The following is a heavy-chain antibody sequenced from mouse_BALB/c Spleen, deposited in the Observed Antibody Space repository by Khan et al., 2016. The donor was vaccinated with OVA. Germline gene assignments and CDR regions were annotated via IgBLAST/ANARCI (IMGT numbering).Heavy chain of an antibody. J-gene: IGHJ3*01. CDR1: GYTFTDYN. CDR2: IYPGSGNI. V-gene: IGHV1-77*01. Sequence: QVQLQQSGAELARPGASVNLSCKASGYTFTDYNINWMKQRTGQGLEWIGEIYPGSGNIYYNEKFKGKATLTADKSSSTAYMQLSSLTSEDSVVYFCAREWAAWFPYWGQGTLVTVSA. CDR3: AREWAAWFPY.